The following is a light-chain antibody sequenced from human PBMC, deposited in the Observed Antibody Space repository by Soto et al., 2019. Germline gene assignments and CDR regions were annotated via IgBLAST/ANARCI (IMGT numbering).Light chain of an antibody. CDR2: KAS. CDR3: QQLNSYPIT. CDR1: QTISSW. V-gene: IGKV1-5*03. Sequence: DIQMTQSPSTLSGSVGDRVTITCRASQTISSWLAWYQQKPGKAPKLLIYKASTLKSGVPSRFSGSGSGRDFTLTISSLQPEDFATYYCQQLNSYPITFGQGTRLEIK. J-gene: IGKJ5*01.